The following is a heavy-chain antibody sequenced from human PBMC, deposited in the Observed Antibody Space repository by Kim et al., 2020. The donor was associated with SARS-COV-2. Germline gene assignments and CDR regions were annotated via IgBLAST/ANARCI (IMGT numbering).Heavy chain of an antibody. CDR2: IYSGGST. V-gene: IGHV3-66*02. J-gene: IGHJ4*02. CDR1: GFTVSSNY. D-gene: IGHD5-12*01. Sequence: GGSLRLSCAASGFTVSSNYMSWVRQAPGKGLEWVSVIYSGGSTYYADSVKGRFTISRDNSKNTLYLQMNSLRAEDTAVYYYAYSGYPSIKGTDYWGQGTLVTVSS. CDR3: AYSGYPSIKGTDY.